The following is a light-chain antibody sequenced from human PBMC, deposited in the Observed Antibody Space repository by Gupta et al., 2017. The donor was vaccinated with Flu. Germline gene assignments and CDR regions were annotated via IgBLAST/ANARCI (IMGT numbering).Light chain of an antibody. CDR1: GSNT. CDR2: DDN. CDR3: AAWDNRLGAFV. J-gene: IGLJ1*01. V-gene: IGLV1-44*01. Sequence: GSNTVNWYQHLPGTAPKLLIHDDNQRSSGVPDRFSASKSGTSASLAISGLRSEDEADYYCAAWDNRLGAFVFGTATRVIVV.